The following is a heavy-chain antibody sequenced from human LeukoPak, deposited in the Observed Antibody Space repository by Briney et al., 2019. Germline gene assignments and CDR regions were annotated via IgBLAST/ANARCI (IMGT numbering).Heavy chain of an antibody. D-gene: IGHD6-13*01. CDR2: IGGSNGIT. V-gene: IGHV3-23*01. CDR3: TRRSSAAGRQYFDY. CDR1: RFTFNSYA. Sequence: PGGSLRLSCAASRFTFNSYAMSWVRQAPGKGLEWVSVIGGSNGITFYVGSVKGRFTISRDNSKDTLYLQMNSLKTEDTAVYYCTRRSSAAGRQYFDYWGQGTLVTVSS. J-gene: IGHJ4*02.